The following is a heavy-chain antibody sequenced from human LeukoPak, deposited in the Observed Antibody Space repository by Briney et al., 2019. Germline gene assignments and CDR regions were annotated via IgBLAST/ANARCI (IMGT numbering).Heavy chain of an antibody. CDR3: TRAYSSSWYGFGGFFDY. V-gene: IGHV3-30*04. D-gene: IGHD6-13*01. J-gene: IGHJ4*02. Sequence: PGGSLRLSCAASGFTFSSYSMHWVRQAPGKGLEWVASILYDGGNKKFADSVKGRFSIPRDNSKNTMYLQMNNLRVEDTAVYYCTRAYSSSWYGFGGFFDYWGQGTLVTASS. CDR2: ILYDGGNK. CDR1: GFTFSSYS.